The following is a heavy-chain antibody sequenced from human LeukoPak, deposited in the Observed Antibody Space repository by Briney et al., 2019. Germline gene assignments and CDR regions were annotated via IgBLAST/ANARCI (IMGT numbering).Heavy chain of an antibody. D-gene: IGHD2-15*01. CDR2: IYYSGST. J-gene: IGHJ4*02. CDR3: ARDLGGGSFDF. V-gene: IGHV4-31*03. Sequence: SQTLSLTCTVSGGSISNGVYYWSWIRQHPGKGLEWIGYIYYSGSTYYSPSLKSRLTMSVDTSKNQFSLKLSSVTAADTAVYYCARDLGGGSFDFWGQGTLVAVSS. CDR1: GGSISNGVYY.